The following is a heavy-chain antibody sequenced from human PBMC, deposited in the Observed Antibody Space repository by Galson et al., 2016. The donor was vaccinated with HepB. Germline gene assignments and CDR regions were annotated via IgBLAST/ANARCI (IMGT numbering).Heavy chain of an antibody. CDR1: GFTFSSYW. D-gene: IGHD2-2*01. CDR2: IKEDGSEK. CDR3: ARGGSRGGQYIY. J-gene: IGHJ4*02. V-gene: IGHV3-7*03. Sequence: LRLSCAASGFTFSSYWMSWVRQAPGKGLAWVANIKEDGSEKHYVDSVKGRFTVSRDNTENSLYLQMNSLRVEDTAVYYCARGGSRGGQYIYWGRGTLVIVSS.